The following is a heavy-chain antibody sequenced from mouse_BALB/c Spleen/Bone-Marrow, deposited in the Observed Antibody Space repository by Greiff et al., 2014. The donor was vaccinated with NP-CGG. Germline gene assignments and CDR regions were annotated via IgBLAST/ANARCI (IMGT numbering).Heavy chain of an antibody. CDR1: GFTFTDYY. Sequence: EVKLMESGGGLVQPGGSLRLSCVTSGFTFTDYYMSWVRQPPGKALEWLGFIRNKANGYTTEYSASVKGRFTISRDNSQSILYLQMNTLRAEDSATYYCARDKNYGSYWYFDVWGAGTTVTVSS. CDR2: IRNKANGYTT. J-gene: IGHJ1*01. D-gene: IGHD2-1*01. CDR3: ARDKNYGSYWYFDV. V-gene: IGHV7-3*02.